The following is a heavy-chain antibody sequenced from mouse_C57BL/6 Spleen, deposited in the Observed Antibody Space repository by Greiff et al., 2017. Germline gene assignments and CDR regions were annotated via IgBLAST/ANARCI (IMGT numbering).Heavy chain of an antibody. CDR1: GYTFTSYW. V-gene: IGHV1-69*01. D-gene: IGHD2-1*01. Sequence: QVQLQQPGAELVMPGASVKLSCKASGYTFTSYWMHWVKQRPGQGLEWIGEIDPSDSYTNYNQKFKGKSTLTVDKSSSTAYMQLSSLTSEDSAVYYCARGDGNLFAYWGQGTLVTVSA. J-gene: IGHJ3*01. CDR2: IDPSDSYT. CDR3: ARGDGNLFAY.